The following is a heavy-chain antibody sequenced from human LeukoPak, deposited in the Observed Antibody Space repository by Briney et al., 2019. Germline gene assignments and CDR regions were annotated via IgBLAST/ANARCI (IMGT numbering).Heavy chain of an antibody. V-gene: IGHV3-23*01. Sequence: PGGSLRLSCAASGFTFSSYAMSWVRQAPGKGLEWVSAIGGTGGSTYYADSVKGRFTISRDNSKNTLYLQMNSLRAEDTAVYYCAKDKGGSYYPAYFDYWGQGTLVTVSS. J-gene: IGHJ4*02. D-gene: IGHD1-26*01. CDR2: IGGTGGST. CDR1: GFTFSSYA. CDR3: AKDKGGSYYPAYFDY.